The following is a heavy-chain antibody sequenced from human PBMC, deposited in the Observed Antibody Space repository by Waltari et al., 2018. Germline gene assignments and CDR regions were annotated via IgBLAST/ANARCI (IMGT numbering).Heavy chain of an antibody. V-gene: IGHV3-21*02. J-gene: IGHJ4*02. CDR3: ATGGWGFYLGY. D-gene: IGHD7-27*01. CDR2: ISSTSTYM. CDR1: GLTFRTYN. Sequence: EVQLVESGGGLVRPGGSLRLSCAASGLTFRTYNMNWVRQAPGKGLGWVSSISSTSTYMHYADSVKGRFTISRDDAKNSLYLQLNSLRAEDTAVYYCATGGWGFYLGYWGQGTLVTVSS.